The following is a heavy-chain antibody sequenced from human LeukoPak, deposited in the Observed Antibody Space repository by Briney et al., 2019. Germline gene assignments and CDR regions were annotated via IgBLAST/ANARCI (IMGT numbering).Heavy chain of an antibody. J-gene: IGHJ5*02. CDR1: GYTFTGYY. Sequence: ASVKVSCKASGYTFTGYYMHWVRQAPGQGLEWMGWISPNSGGTNYAQKFQGWVTMTRDTSISTAYMELSRLRSDDTAVYYCARSLSLILTGARENWFDPWGQGTLVTVSS. D-gene: IGHD3-9*01. V-gene: IGHV1-2*04. CDR3: ARSLSLILTGARENWFDP. CDR2: ISPNSGGT.